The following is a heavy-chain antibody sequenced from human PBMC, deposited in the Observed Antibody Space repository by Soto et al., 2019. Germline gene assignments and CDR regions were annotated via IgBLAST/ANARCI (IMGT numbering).Heavy chain of an antibody. CDR3: AKVNVVVVAATFEYEYYFDY. V-gene: IGHV3-53*01. Sequence: GGSLRLSCVASGFTVSNNYMSWVRQAPGRGLEWVSATSNTGSTYYAGSVKGRSTISRDSSTNTLYLEVNSLRADDTAVYYCAKVNVVVVAATFEYEYYFDYWGQGTLVTVSS. D-gene: IGHD2-15*01. J-gene: IGHJ4*02. CDR2: TSNTGST. CDR1: GFTVSNNY.